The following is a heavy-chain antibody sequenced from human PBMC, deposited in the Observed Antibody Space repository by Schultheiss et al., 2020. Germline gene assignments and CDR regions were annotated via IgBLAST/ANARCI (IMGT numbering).Heavy chain of an antibody. CDR2: IYYSGST. CDR3: AREKRILEWTD. Sequence: SETLSLTCTVSGGSISSYYWSWIRQPPGKGLEWIGSIYYSGSTYYNPSLKSRVTISVDTSKNQFSLKLSSVTAADTAVYYCAREKRILEWTDWGQGTLVTVSS. CDR1: GGSISSYY. V-gene: IGHV4-59*12. D-gene: IGHD3-3*01. J-gene: IGHJ4*02.